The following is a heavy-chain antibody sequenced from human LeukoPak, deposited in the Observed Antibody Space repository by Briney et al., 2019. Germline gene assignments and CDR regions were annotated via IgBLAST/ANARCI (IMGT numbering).Heavy chain of an antibody. D-gene: IGHD2-21*02. CDR3: ARGPGGRVTTFDY. CDR2: INHSGST. V-gene: IGHV4-34*01. Sequence: SETLSLTCAVYGGPFSGYYWSWIRQPPGKGLEWIGEINHSGSTNYNPSLKSRVTISVDTSKNQFSLKLSSVTAADTAVHYCARGPGGRVTTFDYWGQGTLVTVSS. CDR1: GGPFSGYY. J-gene: IGHJ4*02.